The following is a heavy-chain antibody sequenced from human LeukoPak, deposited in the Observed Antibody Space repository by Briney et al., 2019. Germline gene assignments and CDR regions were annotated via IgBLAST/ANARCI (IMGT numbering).Heavy chain of an antibody. CDR3: AREGKSLEDY. J-gene: IGHJ4*02. V-gene: IGHV3-7*01. Sequence: GGSLRLSCAASGFTFSHYSMNWVRQAPGKGLEWVANIKQDGSEKYYVDSVKGRFTISRDNAKNSLYLQMNSLRAEDTAVYYCAREGKSLEDYWGQGTLVTVSS. CDR2: IKQDGSEK. CDR1: GFTFSHYS.